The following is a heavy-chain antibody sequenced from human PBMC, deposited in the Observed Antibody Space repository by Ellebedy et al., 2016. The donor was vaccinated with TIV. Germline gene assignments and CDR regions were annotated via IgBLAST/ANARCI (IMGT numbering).Heavy chain of an antibody. CDR1: GGSISSSSYY. CDR3: ARVGSTVTDYFDY. V-gene: IGHV4-39*07. D-gene: IGHD4-11*01. Sequence: SETLSLTXTVSGGSISSSSYYWGWIRQPPGKGLEWIGSIYYSGSTYYNPSLKSRVTISVDTSKNQFSLKLSSVTAADTAVYYCARVGSTVTDYFDYWGQGTLVTVSS. CDR2: IYYSGST. J-gene: IGHJ4*02.